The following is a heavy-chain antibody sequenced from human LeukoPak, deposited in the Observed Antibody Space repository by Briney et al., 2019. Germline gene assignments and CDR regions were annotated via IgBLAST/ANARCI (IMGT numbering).Heavy chain of an antibody. CDR1: GFTFSSYN. Sequence: GGSLRLSCAASGFTFSSYNMSWVRQAPGKGLEWVSVIYSGGSTYYADSVKGRFTISRDNSKNTLYLQMNSLRAEDTAVYYCARDLGGGSSSSIYYYYYGMDVWGQGTTVTVSS. J-gene: IGHJ6*02. CDR3: ARDLGGGSSSSIYYYYYGMDV. V-gene: IGHV3-53*01. CDR2: IYSGGST. D-gene: IGHD6-6*01.